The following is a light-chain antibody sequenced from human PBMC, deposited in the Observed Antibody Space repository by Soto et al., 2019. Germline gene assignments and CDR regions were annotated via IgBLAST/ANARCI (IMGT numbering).Light chain of an antibody. CDR1: QDINTY. V-gene: IGKV1-9*01. CDR3: QQRKSYPIT. J-gene: IGKJ5*01. Sequence: DIPLTQSPSFLSASVGDRVTITCRASQDINTYLAWYQQKPGKAPKLLIFAASTLQNGVPSRFSGSASGKEFTVTITSLQPEDFATYYCQQRKSYPITFGQGTRLEIK. CDR2: AAS.